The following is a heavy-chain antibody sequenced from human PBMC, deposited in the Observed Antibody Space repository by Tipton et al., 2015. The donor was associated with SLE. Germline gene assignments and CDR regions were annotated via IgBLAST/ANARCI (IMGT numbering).Heavy chain of an antibody. V-gene: IGHV1-18*01. D-gene: IGHD6-19*01. CDR3: ARRLSSGWYGDYYYMDV. J-gene: IGHJ6*03. CDR1: GYTFTTYG. CDR2: ISTYNGNT. Sequence: QVQLVQSGVEVKKPGASVRVSCKASGYTFTTYGISWVRQAPGQGLEWMGWISTYNGNTNFAQKVQGRVTMTTDTSTSTAYVELRSLRSDDTAVYYCARRLSSGWYGDYYYMDVWGKGTTVTVSS.